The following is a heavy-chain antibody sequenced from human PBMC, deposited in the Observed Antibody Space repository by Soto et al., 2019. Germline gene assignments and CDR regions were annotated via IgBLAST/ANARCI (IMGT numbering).Heavy chain of an antibody. V-gene: IGHV3-48*03. CDR3: AALSVTGGVDV. Sequence: GGSLRLSCVTSGLPSSGFEMNWVRQAPGKGLEWVSYISASGDTVYYADSVKGRFTISRDDAKNTLYLEMNSLRAEDSAVYYCAALSVTGGVDVWGQGTTVTVSS. J-gene: IGHJ6*02. CDR1: GLPSSGFE. D-gene: IGHD3-16*01. CDR2: ISASGDTV.